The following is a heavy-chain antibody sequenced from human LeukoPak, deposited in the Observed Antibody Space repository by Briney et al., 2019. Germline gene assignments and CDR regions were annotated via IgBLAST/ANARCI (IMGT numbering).Heavy chain of an antibody. CDR1: GFTFSSYA. J-gene: IGHJ3*02. V-gene: IGHV3-23*01. Sequence: SGGSLRLSCAASGFTFSSYAMSWVRQAPGKGLEWVSAISGSGGSTYYADSVKGRFTISRDNSKNTLYLQMNSLRAEDTAVYYCAKDYPPGYCSSTSCYPGAFDIWGQGTMVTVSS. CDR3: AKDYPPGYCSSTSCYPGAFDI. CDR2: ISGSGGST. D-gene: IGHD2-2*01.